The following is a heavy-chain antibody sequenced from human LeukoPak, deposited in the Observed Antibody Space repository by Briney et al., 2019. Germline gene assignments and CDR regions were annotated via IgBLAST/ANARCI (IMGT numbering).Heavy chain of an antibody. D-gene: IGHD4-17*01. CDR2: ISDSGGRT. J-gene: IGHJ5*02. CDR3: ARAGTSTVTTRWFDP. V-gene: IGHV3-23*01. Sequence: QPGGSLRLSCAVSGITLTNYGMSWVRQAPGKGLEWVAGISDSGGRTNYADSVKGRFTISRDNPKNTLYLQMNSLRAEDTAVYYCARAGTSTVTTRWFDPWGQGTLVTVSS. CDR1: GITLTNYG.